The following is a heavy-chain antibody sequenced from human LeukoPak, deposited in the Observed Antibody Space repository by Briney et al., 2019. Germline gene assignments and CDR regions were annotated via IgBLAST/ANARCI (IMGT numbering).Heavy chain of an antibody. D-gene: IGHD5-12*01. Sequence: ASVKVSCKASGYTFTSYGISWVRQAPGQGLEWMGWINPNSGGTNYAQKFQGRVTMTRDTSISTAYMELSRLRSDDTAVYYCAREYPMYGGYVHFDYWGQGTLVTVSS. J-gene: IGHJ4*02. CDR3: AREYPMYGGYVHFDY. CDR1: GYTFTSYG. V-gene: IGHV1-2*02. CDR2: INPNSGGT.